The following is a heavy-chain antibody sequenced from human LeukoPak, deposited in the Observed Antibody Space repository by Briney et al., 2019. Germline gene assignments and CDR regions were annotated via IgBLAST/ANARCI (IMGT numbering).Heavy chain of an antibody. CDR3: ARGRLEETTVTTTDNY. Sequence: PSETLSLTCAVYGGSFSGYYWSWIRQPPGKGLEWIGEINHSGSTNYNPSLKSRVTISVDTSKSQFPLKLSSVTAADTAVYYCARGRLEETTVTTTDNYWGQGTLVTVSS. V-gene: IGHV4-34*01. CDR2: INHSGST. CDR1: GGSFSGYY. J-gene: IGHJ4*02. D-gene: IGHD4-17*01.